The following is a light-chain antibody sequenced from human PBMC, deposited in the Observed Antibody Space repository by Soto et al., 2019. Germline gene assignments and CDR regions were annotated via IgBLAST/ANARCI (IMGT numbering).Light chain of an antibody. J-gene: IGKJ1*01. CDR1: QSVFSSY. CDR3: QQYGSSPRT. Sequence: EIVLTQSPVTLSLSPGERATLSCRASQSVFSSYLSWYQQKLGQAPRLLIYGASNRATGIPDRFSGSGSGTDFTLTISRLEPEDFAVYYCQQYGSSPRTFGQGTKVEIE. V-gene: IGKV3-20*01. CDR2: GAS.